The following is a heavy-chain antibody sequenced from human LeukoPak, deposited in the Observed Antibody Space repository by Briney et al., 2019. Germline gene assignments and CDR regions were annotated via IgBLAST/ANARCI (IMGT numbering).Heavy chain of an antibody. CDR3: ARGSLLTTVTTWDY. D-gene: IGHD4-17*01. CDR2: IYYSGST. J-gene: IGHJ4*02. Sequence: PSETLSLTCTVSGGSISSYYWSWIRQPPGKGLEWIGYIYYSGSTNYNPSLKSRVTISVDTSKNQFSLKLSSVTAADTAVYYCARGSLLTTVTTWDYWGQGTLVTVSS. V-gene: IGHV4-59*08. CDR1: GGSISSYY.